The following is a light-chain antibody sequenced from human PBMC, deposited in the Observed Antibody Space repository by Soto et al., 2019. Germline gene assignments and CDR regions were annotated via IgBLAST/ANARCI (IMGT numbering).Light chain of an antibody. V-gene: IGKV1-5*03. CDR2: KAS. CDR1: QSISSW. Sequence: DIQMTQSPSTLSASVGDSVTLTCRASQSISSWLAWYQQKPGKAPKLLIYKASILESGVPSRFSGSGFGTGFTLTITSREPDDFATYYCQQYETYWTFGQGTKVEFK. CDR3: QQYETYWT. J-gene: IGKJ1*01.